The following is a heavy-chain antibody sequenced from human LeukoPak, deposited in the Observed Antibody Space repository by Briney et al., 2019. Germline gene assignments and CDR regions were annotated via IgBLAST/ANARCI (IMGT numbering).Heavy chain of an antibody. CDR2: INYSGST. Sequence: SETLSLTCTVSGGSISSYYWSWIRQPPGKGLEWIGYINYSGSTNYNPSLKSRVTISVDTSKNQFSLKLSSVTAADTAVYYCARRGWSRPSFDYWGQGTLVTVSS. V-gene: IGHV4-59*08. J-gene: IGHJ4*02. CDR3: ARRGWSRPSFDY. CDR1: GGSISSYY. D-gene: IGHD2-15*01.